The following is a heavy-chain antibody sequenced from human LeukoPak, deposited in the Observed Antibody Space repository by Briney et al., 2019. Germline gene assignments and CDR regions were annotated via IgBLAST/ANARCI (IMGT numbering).Heavy chain of an antibody. CDR3: ARDGIATDCYFDY. Sequence: GGSLRLSCAASGFTFSSYGMHWVRQAPGKGLEWVAVIWYDGSNKYYADSVKGRFTISRDNSKNTLYLQMNSLRAEDTAVYYCARDGIATDCYFDYWGQGTLVTVSS. D-gene: IGHD6-13*01. V-gene: IGHV3-33*01. J-gene: IGHJ4*02. CDR2: IWYDGSNK. CDR1: GFTFSSYG.